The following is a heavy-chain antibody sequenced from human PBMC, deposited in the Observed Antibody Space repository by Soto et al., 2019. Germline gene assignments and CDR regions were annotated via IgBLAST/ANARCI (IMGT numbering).Heavy chain of an antibody. D-gene: IGHD3-10*01. Sequence: SVKVSCKASGFTFTSSAVQWVRQARGQRLEWIGWIVVGSGNTNYAQKFQERVTITRDMSTSTAYMELSSLRSEETAVYYCARETYYYGSGTVSWGQGTLVTVSS. CDR1: GFTFTSSA. CDR2: IVVGSGNT. V-gene: IGHV1-58*01. CDR3: ARETYYYGSGTVS. J-gene: IGHJ4*02.